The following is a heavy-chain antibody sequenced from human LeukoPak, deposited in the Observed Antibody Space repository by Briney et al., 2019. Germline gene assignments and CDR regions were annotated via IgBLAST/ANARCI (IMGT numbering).Heavy chain of an antibody. CDR2: IGSDNKP. Sequence: GGSLRLSCEASGFTFSAYAMTWVRQAPGKGLEWVSSIGSDNKPHYSESVKGRFAISRDNSKSMLYLQMNSLRPEDTAVYYCVRKGLGYCSGGSCFSPVAYWGQGTLVTVSS. J-gene: IGHJ4*02. CDR3: VRKGLGYCSGGSCFSPVAY. CDR1: GFTFSAYA. V-gene: IGHV3-23*05. D-gene: IGHD2-15*01.